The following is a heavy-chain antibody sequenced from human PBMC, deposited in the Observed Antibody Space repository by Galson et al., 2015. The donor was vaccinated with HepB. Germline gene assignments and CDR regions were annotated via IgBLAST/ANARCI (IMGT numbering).Heavy chain of an antibody. CDR1: GFTFSYYW. D-gene: IGHD1-14*01. Sequence: SLRLSCAASGFTFSYYWMHWVRQAPGKGLVWVSRVHSDGSSITYADSVKGRFTISRDNADHTVNLQMNSLRVEDTAVYYCARGDRGAFELWGQGTVVTVSS. CDR3: ARGDRGAFEL. CDR2: VHSDGSSI. J-gene: IGHJ3*01. V-gene: IGHV3-74*01.